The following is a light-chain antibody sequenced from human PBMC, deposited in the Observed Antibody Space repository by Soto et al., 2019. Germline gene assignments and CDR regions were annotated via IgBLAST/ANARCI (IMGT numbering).Light chain of an antibody. CDR3: QHHNSYSQT. CDR1: QSIRHY. Sequence: DIQMTQSPPTLSASVGDRVTITCRASQSIRHYLAWYQQMPGKAPKLLIYGASTLQSGVPSRFGGSGSGTEFTLTISRLQPDDFGTYFCQHHNSYSQTFGQGTKV. J-gene: IGKJ1*01. CDR2: GAS. V-gene: IGKV1-5*01.